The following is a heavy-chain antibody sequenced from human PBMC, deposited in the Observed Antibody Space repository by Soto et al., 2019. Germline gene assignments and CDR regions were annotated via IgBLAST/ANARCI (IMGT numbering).Heavy chain of an antibody. CDR2: VYYSGGA. Sequence: SETLSLTCAVSGVSIHNSHSLWGWIRQPPGKGLEFIANVYYSGGAHYNPSFKSRVTISVDTATNQVSLRMSSVTAADTAVYFCGRVVEGATRHTDFDSWDQGTLVTVSS. CDR1: GVSIHNSHSL. V-gene: IGHV4-39*01. D-gene: IGHD2-21*01. J-gene: IGHJ5*01. CDR3: GRVVEGATRHTDFDS.